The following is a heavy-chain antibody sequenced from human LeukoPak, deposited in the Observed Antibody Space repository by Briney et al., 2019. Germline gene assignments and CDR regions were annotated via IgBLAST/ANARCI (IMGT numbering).Heavy chain of an antibody. D-gene: IGHD1-26*01. Sequence: PGGSLRLSCAASGFTFSSYGMHWVRQAPGKGLEWVAVISYDGSNKYYADSVKGRFTISRDNSKNTLYLQMNSLRAEDTAVYYCASQSGSYSFEDYWGQGTLVTVSS. CDR3: ASQSGSYSFEDY. CDR1: GFTFSSYG. J-gene: IGHJ4*02. CDR2: ISYDGSNK. V-gene: IGHV3-30*03.